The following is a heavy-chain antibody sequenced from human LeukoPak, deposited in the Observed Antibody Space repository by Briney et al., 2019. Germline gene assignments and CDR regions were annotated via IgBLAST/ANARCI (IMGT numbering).Heavy chain of an antibody. Sequence: GGSLRLSCAASGFTFSRYWMSWVRQAPGKGLEWAANIKQDGSQKYYVDSVKGRFTISRDNAKNSLYLQMNSLRAEDTAVYYCARDGYGTGSHDYWGQGTLVTVSS. J-gene: IGHJ4*02. CDR2: IKQDGSQK. V-gene: IGHV3-7*04. CDR3: ARDGYGTGSHDY. D-gene: IGHD3-10*01. CDR1: GFTFSRYW.